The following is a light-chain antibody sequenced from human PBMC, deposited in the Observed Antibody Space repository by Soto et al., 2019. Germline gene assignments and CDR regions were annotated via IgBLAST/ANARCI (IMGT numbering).Light chain of an antibody. CDR3: QQYGSSPGT. J-gene: IGKJ1*01. CDR2: DAS. Sequence: EIVLTQSPGTLSLSPGERATLSCRASQSVSSNYLAWYQQRPGQAPRLLIYDASSRATGIPDRFSGSGSGTDFTLTISRLEPGDFAVYYWQQYGSSPGTFGQGTKVELK. V-gene: IGKV3-20*01. CDR1: QSVSSNY.